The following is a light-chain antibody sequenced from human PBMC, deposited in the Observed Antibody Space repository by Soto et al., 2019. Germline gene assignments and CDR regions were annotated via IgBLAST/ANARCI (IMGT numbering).Light chain of an antibody. CDR2: DVS. Sequence: QSVLTQPRSVSGSPGQSVTISCTGTSSDVGGYNYVSWYQQHPGKAPKLMIYDVSKRPSGVPDRFSGSKSGNTASLTISGLQAEDEVDYYCSSFTGGSTSYVFGTGTKVTVL. CDR3: SSFTGGSTSYV. J-gene: IGLJ1*01. V-gene: IGLV2-11*01. CDR1: SSDVGGYNY.